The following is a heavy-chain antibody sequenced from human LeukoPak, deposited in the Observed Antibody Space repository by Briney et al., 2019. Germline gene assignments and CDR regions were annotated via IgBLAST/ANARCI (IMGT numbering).Heavy chain of an antibody. J-gene: IGHJ4*02. CDR1: GFTFSGYA. CDR3: AKDSYYYDSSGYVDY. Sequence: GALRLSCAASGFTFSGYAMSWVRQAPGKGLEWVSAISGSGGSTYYADSVKGRFTISRDNSKNTLYLQMNSLRAEDTAVYYCAKDSYYYDSSGYVDYWGQGTLVTVSS. D-gene: IGHD3-22*01. CDR2: ISGSGGST. V-gene: IGHV3-23*01.